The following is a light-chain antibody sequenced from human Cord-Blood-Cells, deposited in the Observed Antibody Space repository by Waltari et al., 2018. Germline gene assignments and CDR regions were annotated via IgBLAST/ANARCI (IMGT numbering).Light chain of an antibody. Sequence: QSPLTQPASVSGSPGHLITLPSTGTSSHVGSYNLVSWYQQHPGKAPKLMIYEVSKRPSGVSNRFSGSKSGNTASLTISGLQAEDEADYYCCSYAGSSTLVFGGGTKLTVL. V-gene: IGLV2-23*02. CDR3: CSYAGSSTLV. CDR1: SSHVGSYNL. J-gene: IGLJ2*01. CDR2: EVS.